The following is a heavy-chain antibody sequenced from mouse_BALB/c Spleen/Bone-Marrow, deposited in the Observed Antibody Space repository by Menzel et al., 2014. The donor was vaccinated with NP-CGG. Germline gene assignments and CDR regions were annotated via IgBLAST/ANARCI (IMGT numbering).Heavy chain of an antibody. CDR2: IDPSDSYT. CDR1: GYTFTSYW. D-gene: IGHD3-2*01. V-gene: IGHV1S127*01. Sequence: VQLQQSGAELVKSGASVKMSCKASGYTFTSYWMHWVKQRPGQGLEWIGVIDPSDSYTSYNQKFEGKATLTVDTSSSTAYMQLSSQTSEDSAVYYCTIPTARACFDYWGQGTTLTVSS. CDR3: TIPTARACFDY. J-gene: IGHJ2*01.